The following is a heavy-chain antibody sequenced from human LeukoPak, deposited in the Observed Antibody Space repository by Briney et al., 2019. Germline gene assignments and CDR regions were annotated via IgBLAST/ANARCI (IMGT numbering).Heavy chain of an antibody. V-gene: IGHV3-66*04. CDR2: ISSAGTT. D-gene: IGHD4-23*01. Sequence: PGGSLRLSCAAIGFTVSSSYMSWVRQAPGKGLEWVSIISSAGTTYYADSVKGRFTISRDNSKNTVYLQVNSLRDEDTAVYYCAGHYASNSGCFEYWGQGTLVTVSS. CDR1: GFTVSSSY. J-gene: IGHJ4*02. CDR3: AGHYASNSGCFEY.